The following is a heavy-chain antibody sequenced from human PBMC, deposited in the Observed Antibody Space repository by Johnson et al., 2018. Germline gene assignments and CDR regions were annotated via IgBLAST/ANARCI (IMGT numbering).Heavy chain of an antibody. D-gene: IGHD6-25*01. CDR3: AREFPATYYFAD. J-gene: IGHJ4*02. V-gene: IGHV1-46*01. CDR2: MKPSSGYT. CDR1: GNTFTSYI. Sequence: QVQLVQSGAEVEKXGASVKVXCKAFGNTFTSYIIHWVRQAPGHGLEWMGIMKPSSGYTEYTQKFQGRVTMTRDTSTTTVYMALSSLGSEDTAVYYCAREFPATYYFADWGQGTLVTVSS.